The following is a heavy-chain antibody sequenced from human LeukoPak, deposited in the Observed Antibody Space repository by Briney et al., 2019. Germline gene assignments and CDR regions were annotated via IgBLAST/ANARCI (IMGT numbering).Heavy chain of an antibody. Sequence: GGSLRLSCAAFGFTSVDYAMHWVRQAPGKGLEWVAGISWNSASVGYAGSVKGRFTISRDNAKNSLYLRMNSLRPDDTALYYCAKDMDAWIPTGRGMDVWGKGTTVTVSS. J-gene: IGHJ6*03. CDR3: AKDMDAWIPTGRGMDV. CDR2: ISWNSASV. CDR1: GFTSVDYA. D-gene: IGHD5-18*01. V-gene: IGHV3-9*02.